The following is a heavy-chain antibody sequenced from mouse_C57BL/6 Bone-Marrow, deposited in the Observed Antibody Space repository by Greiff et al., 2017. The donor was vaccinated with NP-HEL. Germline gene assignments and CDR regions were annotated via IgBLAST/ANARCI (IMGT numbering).Heavy chain of an antibody. CDR3: ARYYGSGYAMDY. V-gene: IGHV1-39*01. D-gene: IGHD1-1*01. J-gene: IGHJ4*01. Sequence: EVKLVESGPELVKPGASVKISCKASGYSFTDYNMNWVKQSNGKSLEWIGVINPNYGTTSYNQKFKGKATLTVDQSSSTAYMQLNSLTSEDSAVYYCARYYGSGYAMDYWGQGTSVTVSS. CDR1: GYSFTDYN. CDR2: INPNYGTT.